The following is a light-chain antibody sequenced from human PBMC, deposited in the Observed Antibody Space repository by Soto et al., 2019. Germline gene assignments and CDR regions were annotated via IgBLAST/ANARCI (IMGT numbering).Light chain of an antibody. Sequence: EIVMTQSPATLSVSPGERATLSCSASQSVSSNLAWYQQKPGQAPRLLIYDASTRATGIPARFSGSGSGTEFTLTISSLQSEDFAVYYCQQYNNWRWTFGQGTKVEIK. CDR3: QQYNNWRWT. V-gene: IGKV3-15*01. CDR2: DAS. CDR1: QSVSSN. J-gene: IGKJ1*01.